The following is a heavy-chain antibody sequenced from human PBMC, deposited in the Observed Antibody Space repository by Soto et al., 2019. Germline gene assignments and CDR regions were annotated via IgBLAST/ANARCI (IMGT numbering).Heavy chain of an antibody. J-gene: IGHJ6*02. V-gene: IGHV3-23*01. CDR2: ISGSGGST. CDR3: AKYWSDPYYYYGMDV. D-gene: IGHD2-8*02. CDR1: GFTFSRDA. Sequence: PGGSLRLSCAASGFTFSRDAMSWVRQAPGKGLEWASAISGSGGSTYYADSVKGRFTISRDNSKNTLYLQMNSLRAEDTAVYYCAKYWSDPYYYYGMDVWGQGTTVTVSS.